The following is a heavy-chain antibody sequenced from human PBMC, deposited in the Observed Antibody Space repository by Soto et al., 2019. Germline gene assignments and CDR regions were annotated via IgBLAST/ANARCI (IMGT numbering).Heavy chain of an antibody. D-gene: IGHD2-2*01. Sequence: GGSLRLSCAASGFTFSSYAMSWVRQAPGKGLEWVSAISGSGGSTYYADSVKGRFTISRDNSKNTLYLQMNSLRAEDTAVYYCAKDSPPGALVVPAATFDYWGQGTLVTVSS. CDR2: ISGSGGST. J-gene: IGHJ4*02. CDR3: AKDSPPGALVVPAATFDY. CDR1: GFTFSSYA. V-gene: IGHV3-23*01.